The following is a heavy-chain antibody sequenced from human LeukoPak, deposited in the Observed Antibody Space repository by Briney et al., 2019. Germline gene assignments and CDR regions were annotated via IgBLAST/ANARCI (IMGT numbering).Heavy chain of an antibody. J-gene: IGHJ5*02. D-gene: IGHD6-6*01. V-gene: IGHV4-4*07. CDR3: ARDGVQYSSSSGFGFDP. CDR1: GGSISSYY. CDR2: IYTSGST. Sequence: PSETLSLTCTVSGGSISSYYWSWIRQPAGKGLEWIGRIYTSGSTTYNPSLKSRVTMSVDTSKNQFSLKLSSVTAADTAVYYCARDGVQYSSSSGFGFDPWGQGTLVTVSS.